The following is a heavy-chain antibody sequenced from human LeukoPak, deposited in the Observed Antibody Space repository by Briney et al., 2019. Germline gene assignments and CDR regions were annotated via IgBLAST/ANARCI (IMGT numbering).Heavy chain of an antibody. CDR1: GFTFSNYA. Sequence: GGSLRLSCAASGFTFSNYAMSWVRQAPGRGLYWVSAISGSSGLTYYADSVKGRFTISRDNSKNTLYLQMNSLRAEDTAVYYCARRGESANYGDYRFDYWGQGTLVTVSS. D-gene: IGHD4-17*01. CDR2: ISGSSGLT. CDR3: ARRGESANYGDYRFDY. V-gene: IGHV3-23*01. J-gene: IGHJ4*02.